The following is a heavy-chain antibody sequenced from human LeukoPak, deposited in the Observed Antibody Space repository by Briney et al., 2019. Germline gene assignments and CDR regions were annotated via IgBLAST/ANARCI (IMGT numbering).Heavy chain of an antibody. CDR1: GFTVSSNY. CDR3: ARDLGQYYDTSDNWFDP. D-gene: IGHD3-22*01. CDR2: IYSGGST. J-gene: IGHJ5*02. V-gene: IGHV3-53*01. Sequence: GGSLRLSCAASGFTVSSNYMSWVRQAPGKGLEWVSVIYSGGSTSYADSVKGRFTISRDNAKNTLNLQMNSLRAEDTAVYYCARDLGQYYDTSDNWFDPWGQGTLVTVSS.